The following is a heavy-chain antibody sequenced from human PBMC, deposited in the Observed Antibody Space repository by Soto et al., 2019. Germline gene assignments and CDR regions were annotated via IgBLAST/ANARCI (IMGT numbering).Heavy chain of an antibody. CDR1: GFTFSSYW. V-gene: IGHV3-7*05. CDR2: IKQDGSEK. J-gene: IGHJ3*02. CDR3: ARDRLAAAGYDAFDI. Sequence: ASVKVSCAASGFTFSSYWMSWVRQAPGKGLEWVANIKQDGSEKYYVDSVKGRFTISRDNAKNSLYLQMNSLRAEDTAVYYCARDRLAAAGYDAFDIWGQGTMVTVSS. D-gene: IGHD6-13*01.